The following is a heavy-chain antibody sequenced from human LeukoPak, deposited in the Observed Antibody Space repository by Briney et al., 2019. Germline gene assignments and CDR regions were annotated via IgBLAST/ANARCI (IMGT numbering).Heavy chain of an antibody. V-gene: IGHV3-74*01. CDR2: INTDGSST. Sequence: PGGSLRLSCAASGITFNNYWMHWVRQAPGKGLVWVSRINTDGSSTSYADSVKGRFTISRDNAENTLFLQMNSLRAEDTAVYYCARVGDTTGGDAFDLWGQGTTVPVSS. CDR3: ARVGDTTGGDAFDL. J-gene: IGHJ3*01. CDR1: GITFNNYW. D-gene: IGHD4-11*01.